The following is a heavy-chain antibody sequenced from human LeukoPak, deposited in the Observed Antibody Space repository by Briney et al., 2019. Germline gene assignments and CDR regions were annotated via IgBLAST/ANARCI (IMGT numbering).Heavy chain of an antibody. CDR1: GFTFDDYG. V-gene: IGHV3-20*04. CDR3: ARSRDSSGWYAGDY. CDR2: INWNGGST. D-gene: IGHD6-19*01. J-gene: IGHJ4*02. Sequence: GGSLRLSCAASGFTFDDYGMSWVRQAPGKGLEWVSGINWNGGSTGYADSVKGRFTISRDNAKNSLYLQMNSLRAEDTALYYCARSRDSSGWYAGDYWGQGALVTVSS.